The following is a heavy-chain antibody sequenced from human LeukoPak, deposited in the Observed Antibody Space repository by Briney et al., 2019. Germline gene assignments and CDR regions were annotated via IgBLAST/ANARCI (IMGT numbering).Heavy chain of an antibody. V-gene: IGHV4-34*01. Sequence: SETLSLTCAVYGGSFSGYYWSWIRQPPGKGLEWIGEINHSGSTNYNPSLKSRVTISVDTSKNQFSLKLSSVTAADTAVYYCARGALRYFDWLKKDYYYMDVWGRGTTVTISS. CDR1: GGSFSGYY. CDR3: ARGALRYFDWLKKDYYYMDV. D-gene: IGHD3-9*01. CDR2: INHSGST. J-gene: IGHJ6*03.